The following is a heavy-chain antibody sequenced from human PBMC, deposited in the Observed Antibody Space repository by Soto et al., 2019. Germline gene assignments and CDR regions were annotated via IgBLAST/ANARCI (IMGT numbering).Heavy chain of an antibody. Sequence: QVQLAQSGAEVRKPGSSVKVSCKASGDTFIISAITWVRQAPGQGLEWVGGLVPFFGKSKYGPKFEGRVTFTADESTRTAYMELSHLTSDDTAVSYCARDLGGAAPVDYWGQGTLVTVSS. D-gene: IGHD6-6*01. CDR1: GDTFIISA. CDR2: LVPFFGKS. V-gene: IGHV1-69*01. J-gene: IGHJ4*02. CDR3: ARDLGGAAPVDY.